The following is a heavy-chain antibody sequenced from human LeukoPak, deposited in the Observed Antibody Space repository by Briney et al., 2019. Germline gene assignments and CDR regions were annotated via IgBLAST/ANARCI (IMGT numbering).Heavy chain of an antibody. D-gene: IGHD3-10*02. CDR2: MNPDNGNT. J-gene: IGHJ4*02. CDR1: VYTVSNYV. CDR3: PRDYGCSGSSRGY. V-gene: IGHV1-8*01. Sequence: ASVKVSCKAAVYTVSNYVINWVRQATGQGLEWMGWMNPDNGNTGYAQTFQGRVTMTRNTSRSTAYMELSSLRSEGTDGYYFPRDYGCSGSSRGYWGQGTLVTVSS.